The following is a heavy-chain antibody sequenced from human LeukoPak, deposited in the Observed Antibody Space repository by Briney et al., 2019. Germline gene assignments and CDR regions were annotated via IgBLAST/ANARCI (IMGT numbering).Heavy chain of an antibody. D-gene: IGHD3-22*01. V-gene: IGHV3-7*01. J-gene: IGHJ4*02. CDR2: IKQDGNEK. Sequence: GGSLRLSCAASGFTFSSCWMTWVRQAPGKGLEWVANIKQDGNEKYYVDSVKGRFSISRDNAKNSVYLQMNSLRAEDTAVYYCARDGDSSGYGDYWGQGTLVTVSS. CDR3: ARDGDSSGYGDY. CDR1: GFTFSSCW.